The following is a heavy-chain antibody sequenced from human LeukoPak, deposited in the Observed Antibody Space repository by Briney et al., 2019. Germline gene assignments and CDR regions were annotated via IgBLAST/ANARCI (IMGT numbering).Heavy chain of an antibody. CDR2: IYTSGST. D-gene: IGHD3-9*01. CDR1: GGSISSYY. Sequence: SETLSLTCTVSGGSISSYYWSWIRQPAGKGLGWIGRIYTSGSTNYNPSLKSRVTMSVDTSKNQFSLKLSSVTAADTAVYYCARSLRGYDILTGYSSDWYFDLWGRGTLVTVSS. CDR3: ARSLRGYDILTGYSSDWYFDL. J-gene: IGHJ2*01. V-gene: IGHV4-4*07.